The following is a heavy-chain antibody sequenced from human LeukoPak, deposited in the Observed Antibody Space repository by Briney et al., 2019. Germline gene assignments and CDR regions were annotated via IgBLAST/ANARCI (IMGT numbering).Heavy chain of an antibody. D-gene: IGHD3-9*01. CDR1: GGSISSYY. CDR3: ARGFSTYYDILTGYHSPTGLPFFDY. Sequence: SETLSLTCTVSGGSISSYYWSWIRQPAGKGLEWIGRIYTSGSTNYNPSLKSRVTMSVDTSKNQFSLRLTSVTAADTAVYYCARGFSTYYDILTGYHSPTGLPFFDYWGQGILVTVSS. V-gene: IGHV4-4*07. CDR2: IYTSGST. J-gene: IGHJ4*02.